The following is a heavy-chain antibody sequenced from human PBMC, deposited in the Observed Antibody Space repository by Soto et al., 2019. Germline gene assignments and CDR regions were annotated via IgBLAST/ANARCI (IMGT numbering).Heavy chain of an antibody. V-gene: IGHV1-2*02. CDR3: AVELELRVNYYYYGMDV. CDR1: GGTFSSYA. Sequence: ASVKVSCKASGGTFSSYAISWVRQAPGQGLEWMGWINPNSGGTNYAQKFQGRVTMTRDTSISTAYMELSRLRSDDTTVYYRAVELELRVNYYYYGMDVWGQGTTVTVSS. J-gene: IGHJ6*02. D-gene: IGHD1-7*01. CDR2: INPNSGGT.